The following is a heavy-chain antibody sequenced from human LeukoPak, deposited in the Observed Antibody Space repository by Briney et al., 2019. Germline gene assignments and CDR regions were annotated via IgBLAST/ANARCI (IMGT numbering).Heavy chain of an antibody. D-gene: IGHD1-26*01. CDR2: IYYSGST. V-gene: IGHV4-39*01. CDR3: ARHWELILLYFDY. CDR1: GGSISSSSYY. J-gene: IGHJ4*02. Sequence: SETLSLTCTVSGGSISSSSYYWGWIRQPPGKGLEWIGSIYYSGSTYYNPSLKSRVTISVDTSKNQFSLKLSSVTAADTAVYYCARHWELILLYFDYWGQGTLVTVSS.